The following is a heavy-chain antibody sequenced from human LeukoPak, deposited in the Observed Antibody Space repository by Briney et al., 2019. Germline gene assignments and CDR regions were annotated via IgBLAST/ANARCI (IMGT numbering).Heavy chain of an antibody. CDR2: INHSGST. Sequence: PSETLSLTCAVYGGSFSGYYWSCIRQPPGKGLEWIGEINHSGSTNYNPSLKSPITISVDTSKNQFSLKLSSVTAADTAVYYCARARIAAHAGWLDLWGQGTLVTVSS. D-gene: IGHD6-13*01. V-gene: IGHV4-34*01. CDR1: GGSFSGYY. J-gene: IGHJ5*01. CDR3: ARARIAAHAGWLDL.